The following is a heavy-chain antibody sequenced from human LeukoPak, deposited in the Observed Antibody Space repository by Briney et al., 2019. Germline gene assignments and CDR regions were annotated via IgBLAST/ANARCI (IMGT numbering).Heavy chain of an antibody. CDR3: ARIGGAVAYCGGDCYSSAFDI. CDR1: GYTFTSYD. J-gene: IGHJ3*02. Sequence: ASVKVSCKASGYTFTSYDINWVRQAPGQGLEWMGWINPNSGGTNYAQKFQGWVTMTRDTSISTAYMELSRLRSDDTAVYYCARIGGAVAYCGGDCYSSAFDIWGQGTMVTVSS. V-gene: IGHV1-2*04. D-gene: IGHD2-21*02. CDR2: INPNSGGT.